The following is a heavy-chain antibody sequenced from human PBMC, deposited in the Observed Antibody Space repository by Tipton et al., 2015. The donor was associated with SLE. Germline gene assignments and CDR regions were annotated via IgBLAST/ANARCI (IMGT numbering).Heavy chain of an antibody. J-gene: IGHJ4*02. V-gene: IGHV4-4*02. CDR1: GGSISSSNW. CDR2: IYHSGST. D-gene: IGHD2-2*01. CDR3: ARGAPHCSSTSCVDY. Sequence: TLSLTCAVSGGSISSSNWWSWVRQPPGKGLEWIGEIYHSGSTNYNPSLKSRVTISVDTSKNQFSLKLSSVTAADTAVYYCARGAPHCSSTSCVDYWGQGTLVTVSS.